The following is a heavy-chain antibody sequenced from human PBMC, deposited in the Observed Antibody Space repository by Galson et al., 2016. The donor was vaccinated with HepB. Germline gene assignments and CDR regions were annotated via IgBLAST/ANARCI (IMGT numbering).Heavy chain of an antibody. CDR2: IYYSGYT. V-gene: IGHV4-59*01. Sequence: SETLSLTCTVSGGSLSPYYWTWIRQAPGKGLEWIGLIYYSGYTHYSPSLESRVTMSADTSKDQFSLRLRSLTAADTAVYYCARAGYGVLTAKDYFDHWGQGILVTVSS. CDR3: ARAGYGVLTAKDYFDH. D-gene: IGHD2-21*02. CDR1: GGSLSPYY. J-gene: IGHJ4*03.